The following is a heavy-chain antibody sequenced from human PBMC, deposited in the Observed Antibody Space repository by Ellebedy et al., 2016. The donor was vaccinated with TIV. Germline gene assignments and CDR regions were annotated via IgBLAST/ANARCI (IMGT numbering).Heavy chain of an antibody. CDR1: GFTFSSYA. J-gene: IGHJ5*02. CDR2: ISGSGGST. CDR3: AKGVVFDP. V-gene: IGHV3-23*01. D-gene: IGHD3-16*02. Sequence: GESLKISXAASGFTFSSYAMSWVRQAPGKGLEWVSAISGSGGSTYYADSVKGRFTISRDNSKNTLYLQMNSLRAEDTAVYYCAKGVVFDPWGQGTLVTVSS.